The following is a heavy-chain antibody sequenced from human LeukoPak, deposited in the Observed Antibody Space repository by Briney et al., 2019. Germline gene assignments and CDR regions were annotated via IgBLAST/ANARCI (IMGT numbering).Heavy chain of an antibody. V-gene: IGHV1-69*02. J-gene: IGHJ6*02. D-gene: IGHD5-12*01. CDR2: IIPILGIA. CDR1: GYTFTGYY. Sequence: EASVKVSCKASGYTFTGYYMHWVRQAPGQGLEWMGRIIPILGIANYAQKFQGRVTITADKSTSTAYMELSSLRSEDTAVYYCATSPPHIGAHYYYYGMDVWGQGTTVTVSS. CDR3: ATSPPHIGAHYYYYGMDV.